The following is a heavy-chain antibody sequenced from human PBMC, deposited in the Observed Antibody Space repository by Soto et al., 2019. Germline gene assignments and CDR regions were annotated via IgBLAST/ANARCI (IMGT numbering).Heavy chain of an antibody. V-gene: IGHV1-2*02. J-gene: IGHJ5*02. CDR3: ARDTVVTAAGENWFDT. D-gene: IGHD2-2*01. CDR2: INPNSGGT. Sequence: ASVKVSCKASGYTFTGYYMHWVRQAPGQGLEWMGWINPNSGGTNYAQKFQGRVTMTRDTSISTAYMELSRLRSDDTAVYYCARDTVVTAAGENWFDTWGQGTLVTVSS. CDR1: GYTFTGYY.